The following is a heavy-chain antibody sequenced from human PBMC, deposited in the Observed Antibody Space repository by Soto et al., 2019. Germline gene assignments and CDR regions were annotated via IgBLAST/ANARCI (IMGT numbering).Heavy chain of an antibody. D-gene: IGHD6-13*01. Sequence: GGSLRLSCAGSGFTFSTYSMNWVRQAPGKGLEWVSGIYGNGGGTFYADSVKGRFTISRDNSKNTLYLQMNSLRAEDTAVYYCAREPAYSSTWSLGSGFSDSWGQGTLVTVSS. J-gene: IGHJ4*02. CDR3: AREPAYSSTWSLGSGFSDS. CDR1: GFTFSTYS. V-gene: IGHV3-23*01. CDR2: IYGNGGGT.